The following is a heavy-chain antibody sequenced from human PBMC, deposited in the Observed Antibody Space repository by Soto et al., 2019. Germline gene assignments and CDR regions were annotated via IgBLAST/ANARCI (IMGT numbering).Heavy chain of an antibody. Sequence: EMQLLVSGGGLVQPGGSLRLSCAASGFPFSSYAMSWVRQAPGKGLEWVSGISGSGGLTYYADSVKGRFTISRDNSKNTLYLEMNSRIADDTAVYYCAKSLSASPNYFFDYWGQGTLVSVSS. CDR3: AKSLSASPNYFFDY. V-gene: IGHV3-23*01. CDR2: ISGSGGLT. J-gene: IGHJ4*02. CDR1: GFPFSSYA.